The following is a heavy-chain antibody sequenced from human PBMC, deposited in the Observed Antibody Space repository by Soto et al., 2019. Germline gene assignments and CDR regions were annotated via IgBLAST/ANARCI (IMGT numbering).Heavy chain of an antibody. J-gene: IGHJ4*02. V-gene: IGHV3-23*01. CDR3: AKGTHYLKSYVWGSSHPDY. CDR1: GLTFSSYA. Sequence: GGSLRLSCAASGLTFSSYAMSWVRQAPGKGLEWVSAISGSGGSTYYADSVKGRFTISRDNSKNTLYLQMNSLRAEDTAVYYCAKGTHYLKSYVWGSSHPDYWGQGTMVTVYS. CDR2: ISGSGGST. D-gene: IGHD3-16*01.